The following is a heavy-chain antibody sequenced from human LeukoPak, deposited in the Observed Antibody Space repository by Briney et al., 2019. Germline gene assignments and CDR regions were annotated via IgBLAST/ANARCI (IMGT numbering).Heavy chain of an antibody. CDR3: AKSPTMIVVVTIDY. V-gene: IGHV3-23*01. CDR1: GFAFSSYA. J-gene: IGHJ4*02. Sequence: PGGSLRLSCAASGFAFSSYAMSWVRQAPGKGLEWVSTISGSGDSTYYADSVKGRFTISRDNSKNTLYLQMNSLRAEDTAVYYCAKSPTMIVVVTIDYWGQGTLVTVSS. CDR2: ISGSGDST. D-gene: IGHD3-22*01.